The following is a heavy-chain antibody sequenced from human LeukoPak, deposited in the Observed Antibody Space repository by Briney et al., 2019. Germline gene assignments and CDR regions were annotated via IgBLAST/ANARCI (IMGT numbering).Heavy chain of an antibody. CDR2: IFGSDGRT. CDR1: GFTFSSFA. V-gene: IGHV3-23*01. D-gene: IGHD3-10*01. Sequence: GGSLRLSCAASGFTFSSFAMAWVRQAPGKGLEWVSAIFGSDGRTFYADAVKGRFTISRDNSKNTLYLQMNSLRAEDTAVYYCAKAPGGSGSYPDYWGQGTLVTVSS. J-gene: IGHJ4*02. CDR3: AKAPGGSGSYPDY.